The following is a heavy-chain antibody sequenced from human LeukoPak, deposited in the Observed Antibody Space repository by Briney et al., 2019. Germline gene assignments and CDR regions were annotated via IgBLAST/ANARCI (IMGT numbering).Heavy chain of an antibody. D-gene: IGHD2-2*01. Sequence: GGSLSLSCAASGFTFYSYGMHWVRQAPGKGLEWVASISSSSSYIYYADSVKGRFTISRDNAKNSLYMQMNSPRAEDTAVYYCASPSVPAALDWGQGTLVTVSS. CDR3: ASPSVPAALD. V-gene: IGHV3-21*01. CDR2: ISSSSSYI. J-gene: IGHJ4*02. CDR1: GFTFYSYG.